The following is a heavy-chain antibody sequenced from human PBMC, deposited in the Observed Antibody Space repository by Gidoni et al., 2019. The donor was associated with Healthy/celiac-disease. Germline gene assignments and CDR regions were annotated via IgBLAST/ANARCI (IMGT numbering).Heavy chain of an antibody. CDR3: AKDDHSSSSDY. CDR2: ISYDGSNK. D-gene: IGHD6-6*01. Sequence: QVQLVESGGGVVQPGRSLRLSCAASGFTFSSYGMPWVRQAPGKGLEWVAVISYDGSNKYYADSVKGRFTISRDNSKNTLYLQMNSLRAEDTAVYYCAKDDHSSSSDYWGQGTLVTVSS. V-gene: IGHV3-30*18. J-gene: IGHJ4*02. CDR1: GFTFSSYG.